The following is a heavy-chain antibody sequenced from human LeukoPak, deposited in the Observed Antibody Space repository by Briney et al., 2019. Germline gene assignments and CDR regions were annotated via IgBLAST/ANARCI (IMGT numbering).Heavy chain of an antibody. CDR1: GGSFSGYY. CDR2: INHSGST. D-gene: IGHD6-19*01. J-gene: IGHJ3*02. V-gene: IGHV4-34*01. Sequence: PSETLSLTCAVYGGSFSGYYWSWIRQPPGKGLEWIGEINHSGSTNYNPSLKSRVTISVDTSKNQFSLKLSSVTAADTAVYYCARAIPGYSSGWYGDALDIWGQGTMVTVSS. CDR3: ARAIPGYSSGWYGDALDI.